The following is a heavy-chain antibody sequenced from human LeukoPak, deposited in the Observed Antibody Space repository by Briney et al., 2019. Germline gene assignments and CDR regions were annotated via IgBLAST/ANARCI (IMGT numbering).Heavy chain of an antibody. CDR2: ISGSGDRT. J-gene: IGHJ4*02. D-gene: IGHD6-13*01. CDR1: GFTFSSYG. V-gene: IGHV3-23*01. CDR3: AKGRYGSSRYPFDY. Sequence: PGGSLRLSCAASGFTFSSYGMSWVRQAPGKGLEWVSAISGSGDRTYYADSVKGRFTISRDNSKNTLYLQMNSLRAEDTAVYYCAKGRYGSSRYPFDYWGQGTLVTVSS.